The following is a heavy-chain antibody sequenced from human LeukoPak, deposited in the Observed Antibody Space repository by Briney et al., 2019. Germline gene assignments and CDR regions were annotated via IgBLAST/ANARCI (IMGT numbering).Heavy chain of an antibody. D-gene: IGHD1-1*01. CDR2: ISGGGGNI. J-gene: IGHJ4*02. CDR3: VKSLNWNFES. CDR1: GFIFSSYS. V-gene: IGHV3-48*01. Sequence: PGGSLRLSCAASGFIFSSYSMNWVCQAPGKGLEWISYISGGGGNIHYADSVRGRFTISRDNSKNTLYLQMNSLRAEDTAIYFCVKSLNWNFESWGRGTLVTVSS.